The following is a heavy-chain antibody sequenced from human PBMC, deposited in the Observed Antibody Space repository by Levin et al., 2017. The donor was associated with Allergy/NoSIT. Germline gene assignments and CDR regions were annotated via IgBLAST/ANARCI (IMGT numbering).Heavy chain of an antibody. CDR2: IYPGDSDT. V-gene: IGHV5-51*01. CDR1: GYSFTSYW. J-gene: IGHJ4*02. CDR3: ARLLAGSGSGVYYFDY. Sequence: AGGSLRLSCKGSGYSFTSYWIGWVRQMPGKGLEWMGIIYPGDSDTRYSPSFQGQVTISADKSISTAYLQWSSLKASDTAMYYCARLLAGSGSGVYYFDYWGQGTLVTVSS. D-gene: IGHD3-10*01.